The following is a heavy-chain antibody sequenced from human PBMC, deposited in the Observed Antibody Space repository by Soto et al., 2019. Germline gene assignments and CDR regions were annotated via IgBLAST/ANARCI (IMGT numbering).Heavy chain of an antibody. CDR2: IKSKTDGGTT. Sequence: GGSLRLSCAASGFTFSNAWMSWVRQAPGKGLEWVGRIKSKTDGGTTDYAAPVKGRFTISRDDSKNTLYLQMNSLKTEDTAVYYCTTDFQVLWFGELFYYYGMDVWGQGTTVTVSS. CDR1: GFTFSNAW. CDR3: TTDFQVLWFGELFYYYGMDV. V-gene: IGHV3-15*01. J-gene: IGHJ6*02. D-gene: IGHD3-10*01.